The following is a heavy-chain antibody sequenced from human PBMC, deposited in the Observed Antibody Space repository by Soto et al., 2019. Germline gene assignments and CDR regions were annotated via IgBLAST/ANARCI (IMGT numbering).Heavy chain of an antibody. V-gene: IGHV3-21*01. J-gene: IGHJ1*01. CDR3: YSEDYIWGSQDGFQH. D-gene: IGHD3-16*01. Sequence: GGSLRLSCAASGFTFSSYSMNWVRQAPGKGLEWVSSISSSSSYIYYADSVKGRFTISRDNAKNSLYLQMNSLRAEDTAVYYCYSEDYIWGSQDGFQHWGQGTLVTVSS. CDR1: GFTFSSYS. CDR2: ISSSSSYI.